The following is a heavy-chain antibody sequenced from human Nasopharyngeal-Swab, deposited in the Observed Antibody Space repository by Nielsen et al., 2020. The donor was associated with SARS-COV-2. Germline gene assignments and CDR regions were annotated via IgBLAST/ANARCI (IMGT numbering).Heavy chain of an antibody. CDR3: ARDPPRRPRIYDSSGSIKPNLDDY. CDR1: GGTFSSYA. D-gene: IGHD3-22*01. CDR2: MNPNSGNT. Sequence: ASVKVSCKASGGTFSSYAINWVRQATGQGLEWMGWMNPNSGNTGYAQKFQGRVTMTRNTSISTAYMELSSLRSEDTAVYYCARDPPRRPRIYDSSGSIKPNLDDYWGQGTLVTVSS. V-gene: IGHV1-8*02. J-gene: IGHJ4*02.